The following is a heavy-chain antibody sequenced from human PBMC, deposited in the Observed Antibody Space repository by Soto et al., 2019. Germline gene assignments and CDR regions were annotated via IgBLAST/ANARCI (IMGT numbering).Heavy chain of an antibody. J-gene: IGHJ4*02. CDR2: XYXXDXXX. V-gene: IGHV5-51*01. CDR3: ARRQYNSAWYTDS. CDR1: GYSFTTYW. D-gene: IGHD6-19*01. Sequence: GEALKISCKGSGYSFTTYWIVWVRQTPGKGLEXMGXXYXXDXXXXXSXXXQGKVTISADKSISTAYLQWSSLKASETAMYYCARRQYNSAWYTDSWGQGTLVTVSS.